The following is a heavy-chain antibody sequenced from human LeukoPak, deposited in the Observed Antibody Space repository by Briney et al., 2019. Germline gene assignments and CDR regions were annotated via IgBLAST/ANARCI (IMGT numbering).Heavy chain of an antibody. CDR1: GYTFTSYG. D-gene: IGHD2-2*03. J-gene: IGHJ4*02. CDR3: ARGGYCSSTSCYLDDY. Sequence: ASVKVSCKASGYTFTSYGISWVRQAPGQGLEWMGWISAYNGNTNYAQKLQGRVTMTTDISTSTAYMELRSLRSDDTAVYYCARGGYCSSTSCYLDDYWGQGTLVTVSS. CDR2: ISAYNGNT. V-gene: IGHV1-18*01.